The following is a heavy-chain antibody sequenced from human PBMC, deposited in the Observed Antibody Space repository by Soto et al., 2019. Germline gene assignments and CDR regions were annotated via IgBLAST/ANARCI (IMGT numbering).Heavy chain of an antibody. D-gene: IGHD1-26*01. CDR2: SRNKANSYTT. Sequence: EVQLVESGGGLVQPGGSLRLSCTASGFTFSDHSMDWVRQAPGKGLEWVGRSRNKANSYTTEYAASVKGRFTISRDESKNSLYLQMNSLKIEDTAVYYCSRSAFSGSFYDYRGQQTLVTVSS. J-gene: IGHJ4*02. CDR1: GFTFSDHS. CDR3: SRSAFSGSFYDY. V-gene: IGHV3-72*01.